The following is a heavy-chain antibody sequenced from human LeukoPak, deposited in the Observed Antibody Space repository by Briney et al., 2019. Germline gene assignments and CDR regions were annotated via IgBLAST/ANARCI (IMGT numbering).Heavy chain of an antibody. J-gene: IGHJ4*02. Sequence: GRSLRLSCAASGFTFNTYSMHWVRQAPGKGLEWVAVLSFDGDEKHYADSVKGRFTISRDNSKNTLYLQMNSLRAEDTAVYYCAKPAAGYSSGWYDGPYYFDYWGQGTLVTVSS. D-gene: IGHD6-19*01. CDR3: AKPAAGYSSGWYDGPYYFDY. CDR2: LSFDGDEK. CDR1: GFTFNTYS. V-gene: IGHV3-30-3*01.